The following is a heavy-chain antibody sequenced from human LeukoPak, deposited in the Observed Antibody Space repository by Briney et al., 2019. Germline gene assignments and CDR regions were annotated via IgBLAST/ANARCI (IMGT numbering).Heavy chain of an antibody. J-gene: IGHJ6*02. CDR2: ISAYNGNS. Sequence: ASVKVSCKASGYTFTSYGISWVRQAPGQGLEWMGWISAYNGNSNYAQKLQGRVTMTTDTSTRTAYMELRSLRSDDTAVYYCARTSGGTYYYYGMDVWGQGTTVTVSS. D-gene: IGHD2-15*01. V-gene: IGHV1-18*01. CDR1: GYTFTSYG. CDR3: ARTSGGTYYYYGMDV.